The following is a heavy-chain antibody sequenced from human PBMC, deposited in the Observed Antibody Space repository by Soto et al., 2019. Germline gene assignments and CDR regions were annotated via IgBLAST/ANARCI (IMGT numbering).Heavy chain of an antibody. D-gene: IGHD2-21*02. V-gene: IGHV3-21*01. J-gene: IGHJ4*02. CDR2: IFSGGTYI. CDR3: ASSFADFEFVY. Sequence: GGSLRLSCSASGLTFSDYNMNWVRQAPGKGLEWVSSIFSGGTYIYYASSVRGRFTISRDNAGNSLYLQMNSLRVEDTAVYYCASSFADFEFVYWGQGTLVTVSS. CDR1: GLTFSDYN.